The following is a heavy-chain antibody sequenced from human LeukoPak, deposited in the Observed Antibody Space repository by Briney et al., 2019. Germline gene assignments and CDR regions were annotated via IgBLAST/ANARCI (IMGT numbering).Heavy chain of an antibody. V-gene: IGHV4-34*01. CDR1: GGSFSGYY. D-gene: IGHD2-2*01. Sequence: PSETLSLTCAVYGGSFSGYYWSWIRQPPGKGLEWIGEINHSGSTNYNPSLKSRVTISVDTSKSQFSLKLSSVTAADTAVYYCARGLVVPAAMLSCYYYMDVWGKGTTVTVSS. CDR3: ARGLVVPAAMLSCYYYMDV. J-gene: IGHJ6*03. CDR2: INHSGST.